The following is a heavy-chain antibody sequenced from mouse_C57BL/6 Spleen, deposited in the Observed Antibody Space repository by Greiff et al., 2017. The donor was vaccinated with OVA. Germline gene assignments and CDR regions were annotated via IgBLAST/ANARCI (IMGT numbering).Heavy chain of an antibody. CDR2: INPNNGGT. CDR1: GYTFTDYN. V-gene: IGHV1-18*01. D-gene: IGHD1-1*01. J-gene: IGHJ1*03. Sequence: EVQLQQSGPELVKPGASVKIPCKASGYTFTDYNMDWVKQSHGKSLEWIGDINPNNGGTIYNQKFKGKATLTVDKSSSTAYMELRSLTSEDTAVYYCAKISITTVVDWYFDVWGTGTTVTVSS. CDR3: AKISITTVVDWYFDV.